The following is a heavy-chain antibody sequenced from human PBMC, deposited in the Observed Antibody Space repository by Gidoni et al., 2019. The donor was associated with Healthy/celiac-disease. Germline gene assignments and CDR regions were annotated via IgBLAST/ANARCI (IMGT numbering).Heavy chain of an antibody. CDR3: ARVPSGAQPYYYYYGMDV. D-gene: IGHD1-26*01. V-gene: IGHV3-30-3*01. CDR2: ISYDGSNK. J-gene: IGHJ6*02. CDR1: GFTFSSYA. Sequence: QVQLVESGGGVVQPGRSLRLSCAASGFTFSSYAMHWVRQAPGKGLEWVAVISYDGSNKYYADSVKGRFTISRDNSKNTLYLQMNSLRAEDTAVNYCARVPSGAQPYYYYYGMDVWGQGTTVTVSS.